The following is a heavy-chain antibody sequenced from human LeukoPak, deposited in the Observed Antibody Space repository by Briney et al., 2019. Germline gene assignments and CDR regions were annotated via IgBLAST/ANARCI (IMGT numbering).Heavy chain of an antibody. CDR1: GGSTTTFS. V-gene: IGHV4-59*01. J-gene: IGHJ5*01. CDR3: ARERAGVHEHNWFDP. Sequence: SQTLSPTCSVSGGSTTTFSCGWIRPPPAKGMDWIGFTHYIHNNYNLSFRSRVTMSVDTSNNLLSLQLRSVTAADTAVYYCARERAGVHEHNWFDPWGQGTLVTVAS. CDR2: THYIHN.